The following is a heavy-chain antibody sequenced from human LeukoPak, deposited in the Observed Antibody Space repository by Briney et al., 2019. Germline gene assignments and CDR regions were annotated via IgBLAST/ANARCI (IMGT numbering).Heavy chain of an antibody. CDR1: GFTFSSYG. J-gene: IGHJ4*02. CDR3: AKDREYTSGSYLGTFGY. V-gene: IGHV3-33*06. Sequence: GGSLGLSCAASGFTFSSYGMHWVRQAPGKGLEWVAVIWYDGSNKYYADSVKGRFTISRDNSKNTLYLQMNSLRAEDTAVYYCAKDREYTSGSYLGTFGYWGQGTLVTVSS. D-gene: IGHD1-26*01. CDR2: IWYDGSNK.